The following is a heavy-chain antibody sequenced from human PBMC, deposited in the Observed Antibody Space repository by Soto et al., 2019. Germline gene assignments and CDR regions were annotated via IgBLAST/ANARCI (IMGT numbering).Heavy chain of an antibody. CDR3: AGDGTYRPRGY. CDR1: GFTFGSFW. D-gene: IGHD3-16*02. CDR2: LNPDGIEK. V-gene: IGHV3-7*01. J-gene: IGHJ4*02. Sequence: EVQLVESGGGLVQPGGSLRLSCAASGFTFGSFWMSWVRRTPGKGLEWVANLNPDGIEKYYVDSVKGRFTVSTENAKNSLYLQMNSLRVEDTALYFYAGDGTYRPRGYWGQGTLDIVSS.